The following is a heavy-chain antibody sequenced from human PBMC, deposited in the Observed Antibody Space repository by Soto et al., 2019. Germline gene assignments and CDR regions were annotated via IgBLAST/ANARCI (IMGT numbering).Heavy chain of an antibody. CDR2: INHSGTT. J-gene: IGHJ5*02. Sequence: SETLSLTCTVSGGSISSYYWSWIRQPPGKGLEWIGEINHSGTTNYNPSLKSRVTISVDTSKNQFSLKLSSVTAADTAVYYCARGNWFDPWGQGTLVTVSS. CDR1: GGSISSYY. CDR3: ARGNWFDP. V-gene: IGHV4-34*01.